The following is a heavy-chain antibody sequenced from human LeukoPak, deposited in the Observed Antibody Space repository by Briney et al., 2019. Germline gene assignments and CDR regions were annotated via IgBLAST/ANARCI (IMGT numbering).Heavy chain of an antibody. CDR1: GFTFSSYA. CDR3: AKDPFLVGATNFDY. CDR2: ISGSGGST. V-gene: IGHV3-23*01. Sequence: GGSLRLSYAASGFTFSSYAMSWVRQAPGKGLEWVSAISGSGGSTYYADSVKGRFTISRDNSKNTLYLQMNSLRAEDTAVYYCAKDPFLVGATNFDYWGQGTLVTVSS. D-gene: IGHD1-26*01. J-gene: IGHJ4*02.